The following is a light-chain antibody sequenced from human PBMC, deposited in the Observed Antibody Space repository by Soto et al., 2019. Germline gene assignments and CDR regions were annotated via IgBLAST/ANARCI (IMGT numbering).Light chain of an antibody. CDR1: SSDIGRYDY. Sequence: QSALTQPASVSGSPGQSITISCTGSSSDIGRYDYVSWYQQLPGKAPKLKIYRVINRPSGISDRFSGSKSGNSASLSISGLQPEDEASYFCGSYTSATTWVFGGGTKLTVL. V-gene: IGLV2-14*03. CDR2: RVI. J-gene: IGLJ3*02. CDR3: GSYTSATTWV.